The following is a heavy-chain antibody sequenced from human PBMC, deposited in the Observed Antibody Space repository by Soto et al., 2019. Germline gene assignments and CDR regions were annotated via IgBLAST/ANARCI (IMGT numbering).Heavy chain of an antibody. CDR1: GGSISSGGYY. D-gene: IGHD3-22*01. CDR3: ARDCGDSSGYYPNCDYYGMYV. Sequence: QVQLQESGPGLVKPSQTLSLTFTVSGGSISSGGYYWSWIRQHPGKGLEWIGYIYYSGSTYYNPSLRSRVTLSVDTSKNQFSLKLSSVTDADTAVYYCARDCGDSSGYYPNCDYYGMYVWGQGTTVTVSS. V-gene: IGHV4-31*03. CDR2: IYYSGST. J-gene: IGHJ6*02.